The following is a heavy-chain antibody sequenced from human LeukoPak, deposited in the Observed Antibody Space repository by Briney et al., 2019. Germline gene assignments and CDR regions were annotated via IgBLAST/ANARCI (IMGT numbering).Heavy chain of an antibody. V-gene: IGHV1-2*04. CDR3: ARAYYDYVWGSYLPDY. CDR1: GYTFTGYY. Sequence: ASVKVSCKASGYTFTGYYMHWVRQAPGQGLEWMGWINPNSGGTNYAQKFQGWVTMTRDTSISTAYMELSRLRSDDTAVYYCARAYYDYVWGSYLPDYWGQGTLVTVSS. D-gene: IGHD3-16*02. J-gene: IGHJ4*02. CDR2: INPNSGGT.